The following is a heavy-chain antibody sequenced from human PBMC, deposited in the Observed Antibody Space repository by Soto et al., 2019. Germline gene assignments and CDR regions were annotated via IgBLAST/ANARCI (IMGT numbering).Heavy chain of an antibody. Sequence: PSETLSLTCTVSGGSISSYYWSWIRQPPGKGLEWIGYIYYSGSNNYNPSLKSRVTISVDTSKNQFSLKLSSVTAADTAVYYCARDRTDRTYDIWSGPRAQVLYGMDVWGQGTTVTVSS. CDR2: IYYSGSN. V-gene: IGHV4-59*01. D-gene: IGHD3-3*01. CDR1: GGSISSYY. CDR3: ARDRTDRTYDIWSGPRAQVLYGMDV. J-gene: IGHJ6*02.